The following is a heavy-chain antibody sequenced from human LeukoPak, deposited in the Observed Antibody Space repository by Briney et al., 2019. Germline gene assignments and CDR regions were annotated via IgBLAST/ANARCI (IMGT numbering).Heavy chain of an antibody. D-gene: IGHD4-17*01. CDR1: GFTFSSYS. CDR3: ASGLDDYGAPTRFDP. J-gene: IGHJ5*02. CDR2: ISDSSSDI. Sequence: GGSLRLSCAASGFTFSSYSMNWVRQAPGKGLEWVSSISDSSSDIYYADSVKGRFTVSRDNAKNSLFLQMNSLRAEDTAVYYCASGLDDYGAPTRFDPWGQGTLVTVSS. V-gene: IGHV3-21*01.